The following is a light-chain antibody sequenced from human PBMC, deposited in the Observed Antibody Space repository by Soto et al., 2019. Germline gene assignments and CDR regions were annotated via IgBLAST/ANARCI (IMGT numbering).Light chain of an antibody. CDR1: QSVSSSY. Sequence: EIVLTQSPGTLSLSPGERATLSCRASQSVSSSYLAWYQQKPGQAPRLLIYGASSRATGIPDRFSGSGSGTHFTLTIRRLEPEDFAVYYGQQYGSSPRIFGQGTKREIK. CDR2: GAS. V-gene: IGKV3-20*01. J-gene: IGKJ2*01. CDR3: QQYGSSPRI.